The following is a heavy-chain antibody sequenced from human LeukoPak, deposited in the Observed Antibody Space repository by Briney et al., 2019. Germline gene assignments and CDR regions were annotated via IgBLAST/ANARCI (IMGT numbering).Heavy chain of an antibody. V-gene: IGHV3-48*04. D-gene: IGHD1-1*01. J-gene: IGHJ4*02. CDR1: GFTFSSYS. CDR2: ISSSGSTI. Sequence: GGSLRLSCAASGFTFSSYSMNWVRQAPGKGLEWISYISSSGSTIYYADSVKGRFTISRDNAKNSLYLQMNSLRAEDTAVYYCARDFTGTTGYFDYWGQGTLVTVSS. CDR3: ARDFTGTTGYFDY.